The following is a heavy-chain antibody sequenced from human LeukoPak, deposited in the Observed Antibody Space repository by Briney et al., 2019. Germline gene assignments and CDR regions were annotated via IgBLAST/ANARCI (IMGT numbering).Heavy chain of an antibody. CDR3: ARHEYQVFPPANWFDP. J-gene: IGHJ5*02. D-gene: IGHD6-6*01. V-gene: IGHV4-39*02. Sequence: PSETLSLTCTVSGDSVSSSNFFWGWIRQPPGKGLEWIGSFHYGGSAFYNPSLKSRVTISVDTSNNLFSLKLTSVTAADSAVYYCARHEYQVFPPANWFDPWGQGTLVTVSS. CDR1: GDSVSSSNFF. CDR2: FHYGGSA.